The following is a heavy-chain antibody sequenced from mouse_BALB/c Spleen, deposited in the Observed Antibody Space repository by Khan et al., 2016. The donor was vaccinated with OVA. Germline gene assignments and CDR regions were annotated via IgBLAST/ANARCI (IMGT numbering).Heavy chain of an antibody. CDR3: ACELRGFAY. V-gene: IGHV3-8*02. D-gene: IGHD1-1*01. J-gene: IGHJ3*01. CDR2: ISYSGNT. CDR1: GDSITRGY. Sequence: VQLKESGPSLVKPSQTLSLTCSVTGDSITRGYWNWIRKFPGDKLDYMGYISYSGNTYCNPSLHSRISITRDTSKNQYYLQLNSVTTEDTATYYCACELRGFAYWGQGTLVTVSA.